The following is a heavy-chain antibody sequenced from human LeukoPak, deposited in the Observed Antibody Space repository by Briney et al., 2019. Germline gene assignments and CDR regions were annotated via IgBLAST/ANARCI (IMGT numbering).Heavy chain of an antibody. CDR3: ARAVAAHYFDY. V-gene: IGHV4-59*01. CDR2: IYYSGST. Sequence: SETLSLTCTVSGGSNSSYYWSWIRQPPGKGLEWIGYIYYSGSTNYNPSLKSRVAISVDTSKNQFSLKLSSVTAADTAVYYCARAVAAHYFDYWGQGTLVTVSS. J-gene: IGHJ4*02. CDR1: GGSNSSYY. D-gene: IGHD6-19*01.